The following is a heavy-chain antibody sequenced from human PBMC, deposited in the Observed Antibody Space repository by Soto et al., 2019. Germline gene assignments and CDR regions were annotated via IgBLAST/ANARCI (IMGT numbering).Heavy chain of an antibody. CDR2: ISASNGNT. CDR1: GYTFTTYG. CDR3: ARALPYSRSGDS. Sequence: HVQLVQSGAAVKKPWASLTVYCKASGYTFTTYGISCVRQVPGQGLELMGWISASNGNTYYGQKFQGRVTMTTDSFTSTAYMELSSLTSDDTAVYYCARALPYSRSGDSWGRGTLVTVSS. J-gene: IGHJ4*02. D-gene: IGHD6-13*01. V-gene: IGHV1-18*01.